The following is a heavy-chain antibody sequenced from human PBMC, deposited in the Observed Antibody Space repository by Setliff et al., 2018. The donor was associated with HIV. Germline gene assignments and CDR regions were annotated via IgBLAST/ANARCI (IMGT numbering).Heavy chain of an antibody. CDR3: ARGARLLAAYSDRWDYFYMAV. D-gene: IGHD1-26*01. J-gene: IGHJ6*03. CDR1: GGSFTDYY. V-gene: IGHV4-34*01. CDR2: INHSGST. Sequence: PSETLSLTCAVFGGSFTDYYWIWIRQPPRKGLEWIGEINHSGSTHYNPSLKSRFIISVDTSKNRFSLKVNSMTAADTAVYYCARGARLLAAYSDRWDYFYMAVWGKGTTVTVSS.